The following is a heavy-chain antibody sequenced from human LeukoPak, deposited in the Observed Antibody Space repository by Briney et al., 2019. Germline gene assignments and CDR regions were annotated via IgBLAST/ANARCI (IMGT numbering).Heavy chain of an antibody. CDR1: GYTFTSYG. V-gene: IGHV1-18*01. CDR2: ISAYNGYT. CDR3: ARGPYYDILTGYQDP. Sequence: ASVKVSCKASGYTFTSYGISWVRQAPGQGLEWMGWISAYNGYTNYAQKLQGRVTMTTDTSTSTAYMELRSLRSDDTAVYYCARGPYYDILTGYQDPWGQGTLVTVSS. J-gene: IGHJ5*02. D-gene: IGHD3-9*01.